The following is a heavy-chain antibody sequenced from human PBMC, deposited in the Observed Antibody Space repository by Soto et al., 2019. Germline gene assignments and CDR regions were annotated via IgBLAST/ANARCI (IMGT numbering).Heavy chain of an antibody. D-gene: IGHD6-19*01. Sequence: ASVKVPCKVAGYTLPELSMHWVRQAPGKGLEWMGGFDPEDGETIYAQKFQGRVTMTEDTSTDTAYMELSSLRSEDTAVYYCATGDSSGYDYWGQGTLVTVSS. CDR3: ATGDSSGYDY. CDR1: GYTLPELS. J-gene: IGHJ4*02. V-gene: IGHV1-24*01. CDR2: FDPEDGET.